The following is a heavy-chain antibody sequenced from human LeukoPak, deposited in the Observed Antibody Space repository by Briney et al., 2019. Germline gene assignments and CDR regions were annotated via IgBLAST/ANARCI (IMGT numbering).Heavy chain of an antibody. Sequence: GGSLRLSCAASGFIFSSYSMTWVRQAPGKGLEWVSTITGSGGTTYYADSVKGRFTISRDKFRNTLHLQMDSLRGADTAVYYCARSADILGILTQYYYGMDLWGQGTTVTVS. J-gene: IGHJ6*02. CDR1: GFIFSSYS. CDR2: ITGSGGTT. D-gene: IGHD3-3*02. V-gene: IGHV3-23*01. CDR3: ARSADILGILTQYYYGMDL.